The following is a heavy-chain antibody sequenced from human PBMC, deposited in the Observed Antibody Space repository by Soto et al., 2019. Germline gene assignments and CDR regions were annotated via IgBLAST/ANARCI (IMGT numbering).Heavy chain of an antibody. D-gene: IGHD2-2*01. J-gene: IGHJ4*02. V-gene: IGHV4-31*03. CDR3: ARAPPEDIVVVPAAMHGYYFDD. CDR1: GGSISSGGYY. CDR2: IYYSGST. Sequence: QVQLQESGPGLVKPSQTLSLTCTVSGGSISSGGYYWSWIRQHPGKGLEWIGYIYYSGSTYYNPSLKSRVTISVDTSKNQFSLNLSSVTAADTAVYYCARAPPEDIVVVPAAMHGYYFDDWGQGTLVTVSS.